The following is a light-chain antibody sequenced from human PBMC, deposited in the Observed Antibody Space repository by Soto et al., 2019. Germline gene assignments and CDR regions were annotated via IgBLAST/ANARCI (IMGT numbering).Light chain of an antibody. Sequence: EIVLTQSPGTLSLSPGERATLSCRASQSVSYYLAWYQQKPGQAPRLLIYDASSRATGVPDRFSGSGSGTDFTLTISRLEPEDFAVYYCQQYYSTMYTFGQGTKLEIK. CDR3: QQYYSTMYT. CDR1: QSVSYY. CDR2: DAS. J-gene: IGKJ2*01. V-gene: IGKV3-20*01.